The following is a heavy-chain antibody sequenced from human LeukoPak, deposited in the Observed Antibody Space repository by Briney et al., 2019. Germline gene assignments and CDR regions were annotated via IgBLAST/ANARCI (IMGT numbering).Heavy chain of an antibody. CDR3: ARDAETFFDY. J-gene: IGHJ4*02. Sequence: EASVKVSCKASGGTFSSYAISWVRQAPGQGLEWMGGIIPIFGTANYAQKFQGRVTITTDESTSTAYMELSSLRSEDTAVYYSARDAETFFDYWGQGTLVTVSS. CDR2: IIPIFGTA. CDR1: GGTFSSYA. V-gene: IGHV1-69*05.